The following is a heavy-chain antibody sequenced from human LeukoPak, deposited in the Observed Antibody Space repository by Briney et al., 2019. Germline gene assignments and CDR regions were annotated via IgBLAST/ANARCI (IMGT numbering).Heavy chain of an antibody. CDR2: ISYDGSNK. J-gene: IGHJ5*02. CDR1: GFTFRSYS. CDR3: GGYNWFDP. V-gene: IGHV3-30*03. Sequence: GGSLRLSCAASGFTFRSYSMNWVRQAPGKGLEWVAIISYDGSNKYYADSVKGRFTISRDNSKNTLYLQMNSLRAEDTAVYYCGGYNWFDPWGQGTLVTVSS.